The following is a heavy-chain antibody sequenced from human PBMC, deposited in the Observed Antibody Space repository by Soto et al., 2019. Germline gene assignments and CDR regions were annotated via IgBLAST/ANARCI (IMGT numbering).Heavy chain of an antibody. Sequence: QVQLVQSGAEVKKPGSSVKVSCKASGGTFSSYAISWVRQAPGQGLEWMGGIIPIFGTANYAQKFPGRVTITADKSTSTSYMELSSLRSEDTAVYYYGREACSGGSCYPGVYGMDVWGQGTTVTVSS. J-gene: IGHJ6*02. CDR1: GGTFSSYA. CDR2: IIPIFGTA. D-gene: IGHD2-15*01. V-gene: IGHV1-69*06. CDR3: GREACSGGSCYPGVYGMDV.